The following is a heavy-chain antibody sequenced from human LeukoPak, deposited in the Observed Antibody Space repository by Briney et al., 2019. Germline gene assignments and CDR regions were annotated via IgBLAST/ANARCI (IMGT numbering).Heavy chain of an antibody. Sequence: GESLKISCQGSGYTFSNYWIGWVRQMPGKGLEWIGIIYPSESDSRSSPSFRGQVTISAAKSISTAYLQWSSLKASDTAMYYCARRFSAAAGFDIWGQGTMVTVSS. J-gene: IGHJ3*02. CDR2: IYPSESDS. D-gene: IGHD6-13*01. V-gene: IGHV5-51*01. CDR1: GYTFSNYW. CDR3: ARRFSAAAGFDI.